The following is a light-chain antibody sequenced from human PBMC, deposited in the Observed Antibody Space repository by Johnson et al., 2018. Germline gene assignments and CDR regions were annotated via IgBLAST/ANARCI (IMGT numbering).Light chain of an antibody. V-gene: IGLV1-51*02. Sequence: SVLTQPPSVSAAPGQKVTISCSGSRSNIGNNYVSWYQQLPGTAPKLLIYENNKRPSGIPDRFSGSKSGTSATLGITGLQTGDEAEYYCGTWDSSLSAVNVFETGTKGTVL. J-gene: IGLJ1*01. CDR3: GTWDSSLSAVNV. CDR2: ENN. CDR1: RSNIGNNY.